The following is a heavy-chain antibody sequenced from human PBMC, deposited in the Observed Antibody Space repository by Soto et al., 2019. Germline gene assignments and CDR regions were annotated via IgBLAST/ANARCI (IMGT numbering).Heavy chain of an antibody. J-gene: IGHJ2*01. Sequence: GGSLRLSCAASGFTFSSFAINWVRQAPGKGLEWVSAIRSGSGRTYYADSVKGRFTISRDSSKNMVFLQMNSLRADDTAVYYCAKDMYPVFRYFDLWGRGTLVTVSS. CDR2: IRSGSGRT. CDR1: GFTFSSFA. D-gene: IGHD2-8*01. CDR3: AKDMYPVFRYFDL. V-gene: IGHV3-23*01.